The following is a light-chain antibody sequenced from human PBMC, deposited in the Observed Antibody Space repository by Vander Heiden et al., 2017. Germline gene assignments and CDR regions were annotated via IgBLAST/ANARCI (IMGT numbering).Light chain of an antibody. J-gene: IGKJ3*01. V-gene: IGKV1-39*01. CDR1: QSISSY. CDR2: AAS. CDR3: QQSDSTPIT. Sequence: DIQMTQSPSSLSASVADRVTITCRASQSISSYLNWYQQKPGKAPKILIYAASSLQSGVPSRFSGNGSGTDFTLTISRLQPEDFATYYCQQSDSTPITFGHGTKVNIK.